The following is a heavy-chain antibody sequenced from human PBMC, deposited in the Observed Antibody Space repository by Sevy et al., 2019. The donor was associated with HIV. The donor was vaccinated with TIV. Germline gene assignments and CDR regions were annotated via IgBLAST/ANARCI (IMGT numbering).Heavy chain of an antibody. J-gene: IGHJ4*02. V-gene: IGHV3-23*01. Sequence: GESLKISCAASGFTFSKYSMSWIRQTPGKGLEWVSTFSFGSGKINYADSVKGRFTISRDDSRNTFYLQMNSLRAEDTAIYYCAREGCTKPHDYWGQGTVVTVSS. D-gene: IGHD2-8*01. CDR1: GFTFSKYS. CDR2: FSFGSGKI. CDR3: AREGCTKPHDY.